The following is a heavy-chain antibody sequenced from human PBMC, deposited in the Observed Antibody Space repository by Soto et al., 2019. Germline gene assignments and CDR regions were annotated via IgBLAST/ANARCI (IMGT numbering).Heavy chain of an antibody. CDR2: IYSGETT. J-gene: IGHJ4*02. V-gene: IGHV3-53*01. Sequence: PEGSLRLSCAASGFNVNSDYMNWVRQTPGKGLEWVSSIYSGETTYYAEPVRGSFTISSDKSKNTLYFQLSSLRIVDTAVYYCTRDGRGLHSISLFEXWGQGVLLTVSX. CDR3: TRDGRGLHSISLFEX. CDR1: GFNVNSDY. D-gene: IGHD2-21*01.